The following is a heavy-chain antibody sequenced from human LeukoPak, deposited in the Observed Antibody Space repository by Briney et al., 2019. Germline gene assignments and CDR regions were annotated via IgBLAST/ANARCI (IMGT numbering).Heavy chain of an antibody. CDR2: ISAYNGNT. J-gene: IGHJ4*02. D-gene: IGHD2-21*01. CDR1: GYTFTSYY. Sequence: ASVKVSCKASGYTFTSYYMHWVRQAPGQGLEWMGWISAYNGNTNYAQKLQGRVTMTTDTSTSTAYMELRSLRSDDTAVYYCARAKRLDCFDYWGQGTLVTVSS. V-gene: IGHV1-18*04. CDR3: ARAKRLDCFDY.